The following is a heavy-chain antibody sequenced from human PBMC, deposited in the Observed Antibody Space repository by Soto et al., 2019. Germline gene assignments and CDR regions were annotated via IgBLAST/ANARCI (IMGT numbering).Heavy chain of an antibody. D-gene: IGHD6-13*01. Sequence: GGSLRLSCAASGFTFSSYAMSWVRQSPGKGLEWVSAISGSGGSTYYADSVKGRLTISRDNSKNTLYLQMNSLRAEDTAVYYCAKDTIGQDSSSWYSVGYYYYYGMDVWGQGTTVTVSS. CDR2: ISGSGGST. J-gene: IGHJ6*02. CDR1: GFTFSSYA. V-gene: IGHV3-23*01. CDR3: AKDTIGQDSSSWYSVGYYYYYGMDV.